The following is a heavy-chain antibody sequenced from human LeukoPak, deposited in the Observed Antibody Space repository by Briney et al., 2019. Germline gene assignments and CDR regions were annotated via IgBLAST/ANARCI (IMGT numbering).Heavy chain of an antibody. J-gene: IGHJ4*02. V-gene: IGHV3-74*01. CDR1: GFTFVSYW. Sequence: GGSPRLSCAASGFTFVSYWMHWVRQAPGKGLVWVSRINGYGSSTDFADSVKGRFTISRDNAKNTLYLQMNSLRPEDTAVYYCARGSSGSYYGFDCWGQGTLVTVSS. CDR3: ARGSSGSYYGFDC. CDR2: INGYGSST. D-gene: IGHD1-26*01.